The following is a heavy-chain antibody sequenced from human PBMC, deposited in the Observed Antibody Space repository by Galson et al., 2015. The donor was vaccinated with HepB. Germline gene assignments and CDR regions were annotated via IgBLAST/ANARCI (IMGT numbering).Heavy chain of an antibody. CDR3: AKGYSYLARASRWLVY. CDR2: ISGSGGST. CDR1: GFTFSSYA. D-gene: IGHD5-18*01. V-gene: IGHV3-23*01. J-gene: IGHJ4*02. Sequence: SLRLSCAASGFTFSSYAMSWVRQAPGKGLEWVSAISGSGGSTYYADSVKGRFTISRDNSKNTLYLQMNSLRAEDTAVYYCAKGYSYLARASRWLVYWGQGTLVTVSS.